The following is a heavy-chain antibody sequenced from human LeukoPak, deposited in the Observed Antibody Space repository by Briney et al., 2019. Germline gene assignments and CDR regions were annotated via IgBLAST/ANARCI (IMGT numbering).Heavy chain of an antibody. D-gene: IGHD1-7*01. CDR2: ITQTGTT. CDR3: ARYWNYRDYYMDV. Sequence: PSETLSLTCAVYGGSFSGYYWNWIRQAPGKGLEWVGQITQTGTTNYNPSLKSRVTISVDTSKNQFSLKVRSMTVADTAVYYCARYWNYRDYYMDVWGKGTTVTVSS. V-gene: IGHV4-34*01. J-gene: IGHJ6*03. CDR1: GGSFSGYY.